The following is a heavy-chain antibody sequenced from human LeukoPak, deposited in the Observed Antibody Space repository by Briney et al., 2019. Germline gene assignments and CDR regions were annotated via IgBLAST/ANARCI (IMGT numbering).Heavy chain of an antibody. J-gene: IGHJ4*02. CDR3: ARGSGSFSGGFDY. CDR2: IWSDGSNK. D-gene: IGHD1-26*01. CDR1: GFTFSIYG. Sequence: RGSLRLSCAASGFTFSIYGMHWVRHTPGKGLECVAIIWSDGSNKYYADSVEGRFTISRDNSKNTLYLQMNSLRAEDTAVYYCARGSGSFSGGFDYWGQGTLVTVSS. V-gene: IGHV3-33*01.